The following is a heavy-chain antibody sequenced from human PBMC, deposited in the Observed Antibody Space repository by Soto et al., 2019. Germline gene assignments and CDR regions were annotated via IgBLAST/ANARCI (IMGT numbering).Heavy chain of an antibody. V-gene: IGHV3-48*03. D-gene: IGHD3-10*01. J-gene: IGHJ4*02. CDR3: ARLLLWPPDY. CDR2: ISGNSNSI. CDR1: GFIFSSYE. Sequence: ESGGGLVQPGGSLRLSCAASGFIFSSYEMNWVRQAPGKGLEWISFISGNSNSIYYADSVRGRFTISRDNAKKLLYLQMNSLRAEDTAVYYCARLLLWPPDYWGQGTLVTVSS.